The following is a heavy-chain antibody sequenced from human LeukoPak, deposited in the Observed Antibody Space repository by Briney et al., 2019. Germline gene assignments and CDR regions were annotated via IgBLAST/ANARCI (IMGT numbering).Heavy chain of an antibody. D-gene: IGHD2-2*01. CDR1: GFTFSSYW. Sequence: PGGSLRLSCAAAGFTFSSYWMSWVRQAPGKGLEWVANIKQDGSEKYYVDSVKGRFTISRDNAKNSLYLQMNSLRAEDTAVYYCARDKVDIVVVPAKESDYKCYYFMDVWGKGTTVTVSS. J-gene: IGHJ6*03. V-gene: IGHV3-7*01. CDR3: ARDKVDIVVVPAKESDYKCYYFMDV. CDR2: IKQDGSEK.